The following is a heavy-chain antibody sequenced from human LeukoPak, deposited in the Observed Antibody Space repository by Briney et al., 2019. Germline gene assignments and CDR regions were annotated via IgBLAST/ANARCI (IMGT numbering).Heavy chain of an antibody. D-gene: IGHD3-22*01. CDR1: GFCYGGYV. CDR3: TSVYDTSDYYHSGVDY. J-gene: IGHJ4*02. CDR2: IRSKTYRGTP. V-gene: IGHV3-49*04. Sequence: GGSLRLSCTTSGFCYGGYVMRWVGPAPGKGRAGVGLIRSKTYRGTPQYAASVKGRFTISRDDSKSIAYLQANSLKTDDRAVYYCTSVYDTSDYYHSGVDYWGQGTLVTVFS.